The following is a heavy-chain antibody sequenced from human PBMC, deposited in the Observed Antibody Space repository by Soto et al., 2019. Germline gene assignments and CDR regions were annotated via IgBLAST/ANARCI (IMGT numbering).Heavy chain of an antibody. J-gene: IGHJ6*02. CDR1: GGSISSSSYY. D-gene: IGHD3-10*01. V-gene: IGHV4-39*01. Sequence: QLQLQESGPGLVKPSETLSLTCTVSGGSISSSSYYWGWIRQPPGKGLEWIGSIYYSGSTYYNPSLKSRVTISVDTSKNQVPLKLSSVTAADTAVYYCARGRFGELLGLYGMDVWGQGTTVTVSS. CDR3: ARGRFGELLGLYGMDV. CDR2: IYYSGST.